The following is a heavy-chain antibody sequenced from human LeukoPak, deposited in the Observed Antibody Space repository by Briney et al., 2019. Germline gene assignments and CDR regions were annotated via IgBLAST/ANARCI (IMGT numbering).Heavy chain of an antibody. V-gene: IGHV4-59*01. D-gene: IGHD3-22*01. Sequence: SETLSLTCTVSGGSISSYYWSWIRQPPGKGLEWIGYIYYSGSTNYNPSLKSRVTISVDTSKNQFSLKLSSVTAADTAVYYCAREQYYYDSSGYRTDNWFDPWGQGTLVTVSS. J-gene: IGHJ5*02. CDR2: IYYSGST. CDR3: AREQYYYDSSGYRTDNWFDP. CDR1: GGSISSYY.